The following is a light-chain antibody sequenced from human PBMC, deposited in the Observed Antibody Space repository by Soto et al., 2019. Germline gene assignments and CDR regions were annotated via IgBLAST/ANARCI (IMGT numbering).Light chain of an antibody. CDR3: QRYNAFSLT. V-gene: IGKV1-5*01. CDR1: QSINSW. CDR2: DAS. Sequence: DIQMTQSPSTLSASVGDRVTITCRASQSINSWVAWFQQKPGKAPKVLIYDASTLESGVPSRFSGSGSGTEFTLTIDRLQPDDVATYYCQRYNAFSLTFGQGTKVEI. J-gene: IGKJ1*01.